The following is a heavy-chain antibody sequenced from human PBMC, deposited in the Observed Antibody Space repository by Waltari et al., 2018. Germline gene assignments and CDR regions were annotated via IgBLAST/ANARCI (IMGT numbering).Heavy chain of an antibody. Sequence: QVQLQQWGAGLLKPSETLSLTCPVYGGSFSSYYWTWLRQPPGKGLEGIGEGHHRGVTNYNPSLGSRVTISLDTSRNQFSLQLTSRTAADTGLYYGAGYGGPAFWYFALWGRGTQVIVSS. CDR3: AGYGGPAFWYFAL. CDR1: GGSFSSYY. D-gene: IGHD3-16*01. J-gene: IGHJ2*01. V-gene: IGHV4-34*01. CDR2: GHHRGVT.